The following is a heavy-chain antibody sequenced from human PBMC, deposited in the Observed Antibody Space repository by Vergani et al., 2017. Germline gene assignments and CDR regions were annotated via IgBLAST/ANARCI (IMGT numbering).Heavy chain of an antibody. J-gene: IGHJ3*02. Sequence: QVQLQQWGAGLLKPSETLSLTCAVYGGSFSGYYWSWIRQPPGKGLEWIGEINHSGSTNYNPSLKSRVTISVDTSKNQFSLKLSSVTAADTAVYYCARYVDLRAFDIWGQGTMVTVSS. D-gene: IGHD3/OR15-3a*01. CDR1: GGSFSGYY. CDR2: INHSGST. CDR3: ARYVDLRAFDI. V-gene: IGHV4-34*01.